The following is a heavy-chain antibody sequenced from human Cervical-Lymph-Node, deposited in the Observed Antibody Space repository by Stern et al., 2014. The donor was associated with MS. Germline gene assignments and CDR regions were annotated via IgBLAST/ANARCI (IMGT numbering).Heavy chain of an antibody. J-gene: IGHJ5*02. CDR2: IFPVFGTP. CDR1: GGTFSKFP. V-gene: IGHV1-69*01. D-gene: IGHD1-14*01. Sequence: QVQLVESGAEVTKPGSSVKVSCKASGGTFSKFPSSWVRQAPGQGLEWMGGIFPVFGTPTYAKAFRGRFTITADFSTSTVYMELSSLRSDDTAVYYCALSSETSDRCYSLGSDLWGQGTLVTVSS. CDR3: ALSSETSDRCYSLGSDL.